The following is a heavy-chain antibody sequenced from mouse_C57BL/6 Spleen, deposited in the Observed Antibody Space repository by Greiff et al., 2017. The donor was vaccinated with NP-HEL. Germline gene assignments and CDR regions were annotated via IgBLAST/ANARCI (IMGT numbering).Heavy chain of an antibody. CDR3: TREALYDYDKAWFAY. D-gene: IGHD2-4*01. J-gene: IGHJ3*01. CDR2: ISSGGDYI. CDR1: GFTFSSYA. Sequence: EVQLVESGEGLVKPGGSLKLSCAASGFTFSSYAMSWVRQTPEKRLEWVAYISSGGDYIYYADTVKGRFTISRDNARNTLYLQMSSLKSEDTAMYYCTREALYDYDKAWFAYWGQRTLVTVSA. V-gene: IGHV5-9-1*02.